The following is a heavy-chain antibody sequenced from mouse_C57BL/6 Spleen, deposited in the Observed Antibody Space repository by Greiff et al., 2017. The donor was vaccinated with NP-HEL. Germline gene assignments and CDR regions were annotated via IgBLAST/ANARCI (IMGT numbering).Heavy chain of an antibody. CDR3: ARESIYYYGSTHYAMDY. CDR2: ILPGSGST. V-gene: IGHV1-9*01. D-gene: IGHD1-1*01. CDR1: GYTFTGYW. J-gene: IGHJ4*01. Sequence: QVQLQQSGAELMKPGASVKLSCKATGYTFTGYWIEWVKQRPGHGLEWIGEILPGSGSTNYNEKFKGKATFTADTSSNTAYMQLSSLTTEDSAIYYCARESIYYYGSTHYAMDYWGQGTSVTVSS.